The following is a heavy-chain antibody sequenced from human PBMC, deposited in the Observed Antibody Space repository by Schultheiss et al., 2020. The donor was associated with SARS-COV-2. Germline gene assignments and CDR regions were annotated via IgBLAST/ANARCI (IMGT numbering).Heavy chain of an antibody. D-gene: IGHD5-18*01. CDR3: AKGGIQYHTPPGY. Sequence: GGSLRLSCAASGFTFSSYAIHWVRQAPGKGLEWVAVLSYDGSNKYYADSVKGRFTISRDNSKNTLYLQMNSLRAEDTAVYYCAKGGIQYHTPPGYWGQGTLVTVSS. CDR1: GFTFSSYA. J-gene: IGHJ4*02. CDR2: LSYDGSNK. V-gene: IGHV3-30-3*01.